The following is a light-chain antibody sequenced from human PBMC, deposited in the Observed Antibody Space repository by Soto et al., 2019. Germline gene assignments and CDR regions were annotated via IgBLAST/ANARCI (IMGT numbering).Light chain of an antibody. CDR2: AAS. Sequence: DIQMTQSPSSLSASVGDRVTITCRASQVINNFLNWYQQKPGKAPKLLICAASNLQTGVPSRFSGSGSGTDFTLTISSLEPEDFATYYCQQSYTTPGITFGGGTKVEIK. V-gene: IGKV1-39*01. CDR3: QQSYTTPGIT. J-gene: IGKJ4*01. CDR1: QVINNF.